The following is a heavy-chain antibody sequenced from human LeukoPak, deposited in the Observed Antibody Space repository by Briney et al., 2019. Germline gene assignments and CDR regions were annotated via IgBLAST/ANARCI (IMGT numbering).Heavy chain of an antibody. CDR1: GFIFSSYW. V-gene: IGHV3-74*01. CDR3: ARNLGYSSGWGLGY. CDR2: INTDGSST. D-gene: IGHD6-19*01. Sequence: PGGSLRLSCAASGFIFSSYWMHWVRHAPGKGLAWVSRINTDGSSTSYADSVKGRFTISRDNAKNTLYLQMNSLRAEDTAVYYCARNLGYSSGWGLGYWGQGTLVTVSS. J-gene: IGHJ4*02.